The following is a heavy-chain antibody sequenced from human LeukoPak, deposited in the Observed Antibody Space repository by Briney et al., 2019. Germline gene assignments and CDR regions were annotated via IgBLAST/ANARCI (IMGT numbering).Heavy chain of an antibody. J-gene: IGHJ4*02. CDR3: ATGRRYGYY. D-gene: IGHD3-9*01. V-gene: IGHV1-24*01. CDR2: FDHEDGET. CDR1: GYTLTELS. Sequence: VASVKVSCKVSGYTLTELSMHWGRHAPRKGLEWMGRFDHEDGETIYAQTFQSRDTMTQDTSTGTAYIELSSLRSEDKDVYYCATGRRYGYYWGQGTLVTVSS.